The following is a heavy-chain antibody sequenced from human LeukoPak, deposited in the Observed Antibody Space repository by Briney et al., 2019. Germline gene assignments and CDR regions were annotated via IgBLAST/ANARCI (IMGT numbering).Heavy chain of an antibody. Sequence: PSETLSLTCTVSGGSISSYYWSWIRQPPGKGLEWIGRIYTSGSTNYNPSLKSRVTISVDTSKNQFSLKLSSVTAADTAVYYCARDNDYGDYPEYWGQGTLVTVSS. CDR3: ARDNDYGDYPEY. D-gene: IGHD4-17*01. J-gene: IGHJ4*02. CDR1: GGSISSYY. V-gene: IGHV4-4*08. CDR2: IYTSGST.